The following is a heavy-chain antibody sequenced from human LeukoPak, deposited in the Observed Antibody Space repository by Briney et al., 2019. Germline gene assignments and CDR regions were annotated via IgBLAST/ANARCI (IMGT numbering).Heavy chain of an antibody. CDR2: IFYDGSNK. J-gene: IGHJ4*02. Sequence: GGSLRLSCAASGFTFSNYGMHWVRQAPGKGLEWLAAIFYDGSNKYYADTVKGRFTISSDNSKNTLYLQVNSLTAEDTAVYYCARDQALYFSYGDYWGQGTLVTVSS. CDR1: GFTFSNYG. D-gene: IGHD2/OR15-2a*01. V-gene: IGHV3-33*01. CDR3: ARDQALYFSYGDY.